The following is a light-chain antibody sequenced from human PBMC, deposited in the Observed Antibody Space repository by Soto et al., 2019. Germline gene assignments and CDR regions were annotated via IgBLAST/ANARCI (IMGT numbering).Light chain of an antibody. V-gene: IGKV3-15*01. CDR2: GAS. J-gene: IGKJ1*01. Sequence: EIVMPQSPATLSVSPGERATLSFRASQSVNSNLAWYQQKPGQAPRLLIYGASTRATGIPARFSGSGSGTDFTLIISSLQSEDFAVYHCQQYRNWPPWTFGQGTKVDIK. CDR1: QSVNSN. CDR3: QQYRNWPPWT.